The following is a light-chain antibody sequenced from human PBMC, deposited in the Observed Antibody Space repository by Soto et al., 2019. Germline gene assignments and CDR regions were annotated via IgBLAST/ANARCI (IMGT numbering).Light chain of an antibody. CDR2: DAS. V-gene: IGKV1-5*01. CDR1: QSVSNW. CDR3: QEYTPNSRT. Sequence: EIQMTQSPSTLSASAGYRGSITCRSSQSVSNWLAWYQQQPGKATNLLIYDASSLESGVPSRFSGSGSGTEFTLTISSLQPDDFATYSCQEYTPNSRTFGQGTKVDIK. J-gene: IGKJ1*01.